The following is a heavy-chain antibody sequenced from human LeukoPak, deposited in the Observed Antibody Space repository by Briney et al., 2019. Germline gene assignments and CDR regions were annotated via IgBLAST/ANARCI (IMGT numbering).Heavy chain of an antibody. V-gene: IGHV4-39*01. Sequence: SETLSLTCTVSGGSISSSSYYWGWIRQPPGKGLEWIGNIYYSGSTSYNPSLKSRVTISVDTTKNQFSLKLSSVTAADTAVYYCARWVQNYYYYMDVWGKGTTVTVSS. D-gene: IGHD1-26*01. J-gene: IGHJ6*03. CDR1: GGSISSSSYY. CDR3: ARWVQNYYYYMDV. CDR2: IYYSGST.